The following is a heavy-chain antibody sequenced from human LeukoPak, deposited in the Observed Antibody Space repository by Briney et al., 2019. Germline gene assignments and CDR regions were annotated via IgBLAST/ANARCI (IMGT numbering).Heavy chain of an antibody. D-gene: IGHD3-22*01. CDR2: ITGSTGST. CDR1: GFIFGSYA. Sequence: GGSLRLSCGASGFIFGSYAMSWVRQAPGKGLEWVSGITGSTGSTYHADSVKGRFTITRDNSKNTLYLQMNSLRAEDTAVYYCATPPRIYYYDSSGYYSNWGQGTLVTVSS. J-gene: IGHJ4*02. CDR3: ATPPRIYYYDSSGYYSN. V-gene: IGHV3-23*01.